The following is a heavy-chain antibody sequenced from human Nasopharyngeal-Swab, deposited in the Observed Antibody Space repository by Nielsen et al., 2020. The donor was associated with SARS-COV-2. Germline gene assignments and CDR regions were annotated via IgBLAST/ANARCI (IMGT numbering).Heavy chain of an antibody. CDR2: INPNSGGT. Sequence: ASVKVSCKASGYTFTGYYMHWVRQAPGQGLEWMGRINPNSGGTSYAQKFQGRVTMTRDTSISTAYMELSRLRSDDTAVYYCAREMYYDSSGYYYVRGGDFDYWGQGTLVTVSS. D-gene: IGHD3-22*01. J-gene: IGHJ4*02. CDR3: AREMYYDSSGYYYVRGGDFDY. V-gene: IGHV1-2*06. CDR1: GYTFTGYY.